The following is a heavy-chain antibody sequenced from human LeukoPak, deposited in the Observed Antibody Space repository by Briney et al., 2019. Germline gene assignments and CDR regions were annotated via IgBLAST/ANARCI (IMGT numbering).Heavy chain of an antibody. D-gene: IGHD6-6*01. CDR1: GFTVSFNY. Sequence: GGSLRLSCAASGFTVSFNYMSWVRQAPGKGLEWVSVVYDGGSTSYADSVKGRFTISRDNSKNTLYLQMNSLRAEDTAVYYCARGYSSSRDYWGQGILVTVSS. CDR2: VYDGGST. J-gene: IGHJ4*02. V-gene: IGHV3-53*01. CDR3: ARGYSSSRDY.